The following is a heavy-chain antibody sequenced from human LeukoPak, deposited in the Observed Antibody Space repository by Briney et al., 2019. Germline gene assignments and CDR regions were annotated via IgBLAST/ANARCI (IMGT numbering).Heavy chain of an antibody. CDR2: ISSSSSYI. J-gene: IGHJ4*02. Sequence: GGSLRLSCEASGFTFSIYSMNWVRQAPGKGLEWVSSISSSSSYIYYADSVKGRFTISRDNAKNSLYLQMNSLRAEDTAVYYCARNFHRRLYDSSGYYPYWGQGTLVTVSS. CDR3: ARNFHRRLYDSSGYYPY. V-gene: IGHV3-21*01. CDR1: GFTFSIYS. D-gene: IGHD3-22*01.